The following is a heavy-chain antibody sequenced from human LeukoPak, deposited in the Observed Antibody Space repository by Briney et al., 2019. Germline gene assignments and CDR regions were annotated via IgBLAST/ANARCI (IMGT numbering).Heavy chain of an antibody. D-gene: IGHD6-13*01. Sequence: GGSLRLSCAASGFTFDDYAMHWVRQAPGKGLEGVSGISWNSGSSGYADSVKGRFTISRDNAKKLLYLQMNSLRREDTAIHFCAKSGWGIAGAGGALDIWGQGTMVTVAS. CDR1: GFTFDDYA. J-gene: IGHJ3*02. V-gene: IGHV3-9*01. CDR2: ISWNSGSS. CDR3: AKSGWGIAGAGGALDI.